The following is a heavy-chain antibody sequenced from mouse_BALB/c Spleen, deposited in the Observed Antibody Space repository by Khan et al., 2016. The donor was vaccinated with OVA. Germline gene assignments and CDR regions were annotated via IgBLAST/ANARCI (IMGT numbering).Heavy chain of an antibody. CDR2: ISYSGVT. CDR1: GYSITSCYA. D-gene: IGHD1-1*01. Sequence: VQLKESGPGLVKPSQSLSLTCTVTGYSITSCYAWNWIRQFPGNKLEWMCFISYSGVTSYTPSLKSRISFTRDTSKNPFFLQLNTVTNEDTATYYCARGNYYGYYFDYWGQGTTLTVSS. J-gene: IGHJ2*01. CDR3: ARGNYYGYYFDY. V-gene: IGHV3-2*02.